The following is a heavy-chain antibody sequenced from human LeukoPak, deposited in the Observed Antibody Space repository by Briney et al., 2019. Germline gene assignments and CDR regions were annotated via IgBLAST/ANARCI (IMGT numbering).Heavy chain of an antibody. CDR1: GGSISSSSYY. V-gene: IGHV4-61*05. J-gene: IGHJ4*02. CDR3: SRAVAGSYFDY. D-gene: IGHD6-19*01. Sequence: SETLSLTCTVSGGSISSSSYYWGWIRQPPGKGLEWIGYIYYSGSTNYNPSLKSRVTISVDTSKNQLSLKLSSVTAADTAVYYCSRAVAGSYFDYWGQGTLVTVSS. CDR2: IYYSGST.